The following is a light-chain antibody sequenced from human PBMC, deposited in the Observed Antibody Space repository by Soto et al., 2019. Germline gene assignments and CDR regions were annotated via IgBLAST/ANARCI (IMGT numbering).Light chain of an antibody. V-gene: IGLV3-9*01. CDR2: RDS. CDR1: NIGSKN. CDR3: QVWDSSTARV. Sequence: SYELTQPLSVSVALGQTARITCGGNNIGSKNVHWYQQKPGQAPVLVICRDSNRPSGIPERFSGSNSGNTATLTISRAQAGDEADYYCQVWDSSTARVFGGGTKVTVL. J-gene: IGLJ3*02.